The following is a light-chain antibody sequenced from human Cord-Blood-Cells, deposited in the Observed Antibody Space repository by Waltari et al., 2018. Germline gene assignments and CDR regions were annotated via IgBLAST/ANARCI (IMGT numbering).Light chain of an antibody. Sequence: QSALIQPASVSGSPGQSIPISCPGSSSDAGGFIYVSWYQQHPGKAPIHMIYVVRIRPSGVSNRFSAAKSGDTASLTISGLQAEDEADYYCSSYTSSSTVVFGGGTKLTVL. CDR3: SSYTSSSTVV. V-gene: IGLV2-14*01. J-gene: IGLJ2*01. CDR1: SSDAGGFIY. CDR2: VVR.